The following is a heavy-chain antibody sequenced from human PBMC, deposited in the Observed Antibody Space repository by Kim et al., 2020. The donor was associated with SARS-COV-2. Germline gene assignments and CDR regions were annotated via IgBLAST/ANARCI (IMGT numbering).Heavy chain of an antibody. D-gene: IGHD2-2*01. Sequence: SETLSLTCAVYGGSFSGYYWSWIRQPPGKGLEWIGEINHSGSTNYNPSLKSRVTISVDTSKNQFSLKLSSVTAADTAVYYCARGKVYCSSTSCYGRDFDYWGQGTLVTVSS. J-gene: IGHJ4*02. V-gene: IGHV4-34*01. CDR2: INHSGST. CDR1: GGSFSGYY. CDR3: ARGKVYCSSTSCYGRDFDY.